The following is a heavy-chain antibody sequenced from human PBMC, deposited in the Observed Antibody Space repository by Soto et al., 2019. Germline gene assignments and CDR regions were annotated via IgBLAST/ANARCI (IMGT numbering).Heavy chain of an antibody. V-gene: IGHV3-23*01. Sequence: GSLRPSCAASGFTFSSYAMSWVRQAPGKGLEWVSAISGSGGSTYYADSVKGRFTISRDNSKNTLYLQMNSLRAEDTAVYYCAKGWNYYDSSGYFDYWGQGTLVTVSS. J-gene: IGHJ4*02. D-gene: IGHD3-22*01. CDR2: ISGSGGST. CDR3: AKGWNYYDSSGYFDY. CDR1: GFTFSSYA.